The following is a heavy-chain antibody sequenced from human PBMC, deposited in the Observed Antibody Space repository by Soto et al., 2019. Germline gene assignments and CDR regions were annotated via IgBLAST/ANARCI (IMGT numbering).Heavy chain of an antibody. CDR1: GYTFTSYG. D-gene: IGHD3-22*01. V-gene: IGHV1-18*01. Sequence: QVQLVQSGAEVKKPGASVKVSCKASGYTFTSYGISWVRQAPGQGLEWMGWISAYNGNTNYAQKLQGRVTMTTDTSTXXAXMXQRSLRSDDTAVYYCARGTYYYDSSGYYSLLGYFDYWGQGTLVTVSS. CDR3: ARGTYYYDSSGYYSLLGYFDY. J-gene: IGHJ4*02. CDR2: ISAYNGNT.